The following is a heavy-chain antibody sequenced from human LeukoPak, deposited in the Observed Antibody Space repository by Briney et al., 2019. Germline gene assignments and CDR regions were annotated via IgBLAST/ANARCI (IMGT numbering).Heavy chain of an antibody. CDR3: VRVEHCSGTTCYVPFDY. CDR1: GFTFSSYW. J-gene: IGHJ4*02. CDR2: INSDGSST. V-gene: IGHV3-74*01. D-gene: IGHD2-2*01. Sequence: GGSLRLSCAASGFTFSSYWMHWVRQAPGKGLVWVSRINSDGSSTTYADSVKGRFTISRDNAKNTLFLQMNSLRTEDTAVYFCVRVEHCSGTTCYVPFDYWGQGTLVTVSS.